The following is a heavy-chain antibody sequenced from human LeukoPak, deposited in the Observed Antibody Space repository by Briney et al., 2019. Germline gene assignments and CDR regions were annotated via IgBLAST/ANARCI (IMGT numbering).Heavy chain of an antibody. J-gene: IGHJ4*02. D-gene: IGHD3-22*01. V-gene: IGHV4-39*07. Sequence: SETLSLTCTVSGGSISSSSYYWGWIRQPPGKGLEWIGSIYYSGSTYYNPSLKSRVTISVDTSKNQFSLKLSSVTAADTAVYYCARVSRYCDSSIRNWGQGTLVTVSS. CDR1: GGSISSSSYY. CDR3: ARVSRYCDSSIRN. CDR2: IYYSGST.